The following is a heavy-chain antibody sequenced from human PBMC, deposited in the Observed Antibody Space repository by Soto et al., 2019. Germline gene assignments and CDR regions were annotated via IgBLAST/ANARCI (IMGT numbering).Heavy chain of an antibody. Sequence: SGTLSLTCTFSDGSISSYYWSWIRQRPGKGLEWIGYIYYSGSTNYNPSLKSRVTISVDTSKNQFSLKLSSVTAADTAVYYCAGVWGGVFDFWGQGTMVTGSS. V-gene: IGHV4-59*01. CDR1: DGSISSYY. D-gene: IGHD3-10*01. J-gene: IGHJ3*01. CDR2: IYYSGST. CDR3: AGVWGGVFDF.